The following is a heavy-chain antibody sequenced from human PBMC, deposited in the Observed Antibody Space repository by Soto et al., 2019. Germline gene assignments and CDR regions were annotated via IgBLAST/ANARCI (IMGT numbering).Heavy chain of an antibody. CDR2: IYYSGST. V-gene: IGHV4-61*01. CDR3: ARGSWYYDSSGYYPCFDY. Sequence: SETLSLTCTVSGGSVSSGSYYWSWIRQPPGKGLEWIGYIYYSGSTNYNPSLKSRVTISVDTSKNQFSLKLSSVTAADTAVYYCARGSWYYDSSGYYPCFDYWGQGTLVTVSS. CDR1: GGSVSSGSYY. J-gene: IGHJ4*02. D-gene: IGHD3-22*01.